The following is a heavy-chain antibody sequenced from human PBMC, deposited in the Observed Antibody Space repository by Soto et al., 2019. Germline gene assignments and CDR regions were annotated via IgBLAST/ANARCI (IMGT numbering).Heavy chain of an antibody. CDR1: GGSISSYF. Sequence: QVQLQESGPGLVRPSETLSLTCTLSGGSISSYFWSWIRQPPGKGLEWIGYNSYSGRTNYNPSLKSRVTISVDTSKNQFSLKLSSVTAADTAMYYCARGGLPTIFPLYWGQGTLVTVSS. J-gene: IGHJ4*02. V-gene: IGHV4-59*08. CDR3: ARGGLPTIFPLY. D-gene: IGHD3-3*01. CDR2: NSYSGRT.